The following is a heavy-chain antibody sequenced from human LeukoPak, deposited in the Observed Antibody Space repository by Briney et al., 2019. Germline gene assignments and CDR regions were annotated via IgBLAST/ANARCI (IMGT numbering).Heavy chain of an antibody. D-gene: IGHD4/OR15-4a*01. J-gene: IGHJ4*02. CDR2: ISGYNGNT. CDR3: AREAFTTRCYDS. V-gene: IGHV1-18*01. Sequence: ASVTVSCTASGYTFTSYGISWVRQAPGQGLEWMGWISGYNGNTDYAQKLQGRVTMTTDTSTSTVYMELRSLRSDDTAVYYCAREAFTTRCYDSWGQGTLVTVSP. CDR1: GYTFTSYG.